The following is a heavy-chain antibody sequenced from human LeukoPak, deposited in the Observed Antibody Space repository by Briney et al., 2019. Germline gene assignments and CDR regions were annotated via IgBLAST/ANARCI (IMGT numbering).Heavy chain of an antibody. CDR3: AKDPRSGWYLEYYFGY. CDR2: ISGSGGST. D-gene: IGHD6-19*01. J-gene: IGHJ4*02. CDR1: GFTFSSYA. V-gene: IGHV3-23*01. Sequence: GGSLRLSCAASGFTFSSYAMSWVRQAPGKGLEWVSAISGSGGSTYYADSVKGRFTISRDNSKNTLCLQMNSLRAEDTAVYYCAKDPRSGWYLEYYFGYWGQGTLVTVSS.